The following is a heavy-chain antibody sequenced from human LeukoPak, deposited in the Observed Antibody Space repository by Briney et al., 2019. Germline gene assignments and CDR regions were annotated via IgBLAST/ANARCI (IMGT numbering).Heavy chain of an antibody. J-gene: IGHJ2*01. CDR2: IHYSGST. V-gene: IGHV4-39*02. D-gene: IGHD1-26*01. Sequence: PSETLSLTCTVSGGSISDSGYYWGWIRQPPGTGLEWLGSIHYSGSTYYNPSLKSRVTISVDTSKNQVSLRLSSVTAADTAVYYCATEGIVGATGVFDLWGRGTLVTVSS. CDR3: ATEGIVGATGVFDL. CDR1: GGSISDSGYY.